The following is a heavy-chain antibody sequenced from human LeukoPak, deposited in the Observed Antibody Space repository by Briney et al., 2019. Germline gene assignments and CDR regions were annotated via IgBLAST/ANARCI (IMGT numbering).Heavy chain of an antibody. CDR2: IRPDGGQE. CDR1: GFTFRNSW. J-gene: IGHJ4*02. Sequence: GGSLRLSCAASGFTFRNSWMTWVRQAPGKGLEWVANIRPDGGQEQYADSLEGRITISRDNVRNSLFLQLNSLRTEDTAVFFCATSSDWAFDHWGQGTLVTVSS. CDR3: ATSSDWAFDH. D-gene: IGHD6-19*01. V-gene: IGHV3-7*01.